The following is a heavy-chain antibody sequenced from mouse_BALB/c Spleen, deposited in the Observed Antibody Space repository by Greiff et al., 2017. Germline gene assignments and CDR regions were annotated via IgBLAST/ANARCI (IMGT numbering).Heavy chain of an antibody. CDR3: ARGPLLRQFAY. V-gene: IGHV5-6-5*01. Sequence: DVMLVESGGGLVKPGGSLKLSCAASGFTFSSYAMSWVRQTPAKRLEWVASISSGGSTYYPDSVKGRFTISRDNARNILYLQMSSLRSEDTAMYYCARGPLLRQFAYWGQGTLVTVSA. CDR1: GFTFSSYA. J-gene: IGHJ3*01. CDR2: ISSGGST. D-gene: IGHD1-2*01.